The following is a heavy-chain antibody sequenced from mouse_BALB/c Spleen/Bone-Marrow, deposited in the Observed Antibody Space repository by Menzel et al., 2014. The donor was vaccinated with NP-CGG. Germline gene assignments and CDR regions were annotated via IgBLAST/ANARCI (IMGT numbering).Heavy chain of an antibody. J-gene: IGHJ2*01. CDR3: ARFAITTAHFDY. CDR1: GYIFTSYW. CDR2: IYPGTGST. D-gene: IGHD1-2*01. Sequence: SGAELVRPGASVNLSCKTSGYIFTSYWIHWVKQRSGQGLEWIARIYPGTGSTYYNEKFKGKATLTADKSSSTANMQLSSLKSEDSAVYFCARFAITTAHFDYWGQGTTLTVSS. V-gene: IGHV1S132*01.